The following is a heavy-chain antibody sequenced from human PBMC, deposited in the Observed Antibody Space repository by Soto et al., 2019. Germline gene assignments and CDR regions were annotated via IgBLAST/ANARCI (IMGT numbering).Heavy chain of an antibody. D-gene: IGHD3-22*01. CDR3: AKDNGFGYDSSCYYTN. V-gene: IGHV3-23*01. CDR2: ISGSGGST. J-gene: IGHJ4*02. Sequence: EVQLLESGGGLVQPGGSLRLSCAASGFTFSSYAMSWVRQAPGKGLEWVSAISGSGGSTYYADSVKGRFTISRDNSKNTRYLQMNSLRAEDTAVYYCAKDNGFGYDSSCYYTNGGQGTLLTVSS. CDR1: GFTFSSYA.